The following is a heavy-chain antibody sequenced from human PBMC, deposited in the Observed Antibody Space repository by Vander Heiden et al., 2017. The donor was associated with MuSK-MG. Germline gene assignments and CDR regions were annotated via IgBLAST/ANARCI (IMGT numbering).Heavy chain of an antibody. V-gene: IGHV2-5*01. CDR2: NYWSDDK. J-gene: IGHJ4*02. CDR3: AHRRTAAPGPLLDY. CDR1: GFSLSSNGEG. Sequence: QITLKESGPTLVKPTQTLTLTCTFSGFSLSSNGEGVDWIRQPPGRALEWPARNYWSDDKRYSPSLRSRLTITRDTSKNQVVLTMTNMDPVDTAKYFCAHRRTAAPGPLLDYWGQGILVTVSS. D-gene: IGHD6-13*01.